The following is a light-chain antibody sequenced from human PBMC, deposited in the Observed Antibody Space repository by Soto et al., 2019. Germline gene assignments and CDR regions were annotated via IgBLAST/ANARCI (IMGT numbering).Light chain of an antibody. CDR3: QHYSLYSPWT. CDR2: DAS. V-gene: IGKV1-5*01. J-gene: IGKJ1*01. CDR1: QNINMW. Sequence: DIQMTQSPSTLSASVGDRVTITCRASQNINMWLAWYQQKPGKAPRLLIYDASSLQSGVPSRFGGSGSGTDVTLTITSLLPDDCAPYYCQHYSLYSPWTFGQGTKVEI.